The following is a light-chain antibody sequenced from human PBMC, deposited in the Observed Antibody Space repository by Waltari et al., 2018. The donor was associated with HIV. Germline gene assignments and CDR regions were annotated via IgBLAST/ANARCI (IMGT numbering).Light chain of an antibody. CDR1: QHISNW. Sequence: DIQMTQSPPTLSASVGDRVTITCRASQHISNWVAWYQQRPGKAPKLLIYKASNSETGVPSRFSGSGSGTEFSLTISSLQPDDLATYYCQQYDSFPLTFGGGTNVEIK. V-gene: IGKV1-5*03. J-gene: IGKJ4*01. CDR2: KAS. CDR3: QQYDSFPLT.